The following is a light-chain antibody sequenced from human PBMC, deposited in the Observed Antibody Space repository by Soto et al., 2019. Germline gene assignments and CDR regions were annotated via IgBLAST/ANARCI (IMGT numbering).Light chain of an antibody. Sequence: EIVLTQSPGTLSLSPGERATLSCRASQSVRSNYLAWYQQKPGQAPRLFIYGASTRAAGIPDRFSGSGSGTDFTLTISRLEPEDFAVYYCQQYDTSSYTFGQGTKLEIK. CDR2: GAS. CDR3: QQYDTSSYT. CDR1: QSVRSNY. V-gene: IGKV3-20*01. J-gene: IGKJ2*01.